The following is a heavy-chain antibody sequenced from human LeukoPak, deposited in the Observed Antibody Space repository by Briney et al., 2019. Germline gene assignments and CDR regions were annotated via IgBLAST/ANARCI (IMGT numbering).Heavy chain of an antibody. J-gene: IGHJ4*02. Sequence: GGSLRLSCTASGFSSSGHWMHWARQLPGKGLVWVSRISPTGSTTSYADSVKGRFTVSRDNAKNTLYLQVNNLRAEDTAVYYCARGPNSNWSGLDFWGQGTLLTVSS. V-gene: IGHV3-74*01. CDR2: ISPTGSTT. CDR1: GFSSSGHW. D-gene: IGHD6-6*01. CDR3: ARGPNSNWSGLDF.